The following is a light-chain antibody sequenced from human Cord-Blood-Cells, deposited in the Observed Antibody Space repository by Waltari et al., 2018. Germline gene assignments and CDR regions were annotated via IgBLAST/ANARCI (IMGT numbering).Light chain of an antibody. V-gene: IGKV3-15*01. Sequence: EIVMTQSPATLSVSPGERATLSCRASQSVSSKLAWYQQKPGQAPMLLIYGASTRATGIPARFSGSWSGTEFTLTISSLQSEDFAVYYCQQYNNWPRTFGQGTKVEIK. CDR3: QQYNNWPRT. CDR1: QSVSSK. J-gene: IGKJ1*01. CDR2: GAS.